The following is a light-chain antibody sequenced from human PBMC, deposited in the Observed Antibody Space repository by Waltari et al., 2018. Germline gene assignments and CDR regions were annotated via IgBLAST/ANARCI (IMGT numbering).Light chain of an antibody. CDR3: SSFTTSSTVV. CDR1: SRDIGAYNF. V-gene: IGLV2-14*01. Sequence: QSALTQPASVSGSPGQSITISCTGTSRDIGAYNFVSWYQQHPGKVPILMIYEVTNRPSGVSNRFSGSKSGNTASLTISGLQAEDEGDYYCSSFTTSSTVVFGGGTKLTVL. J-gene: IGLJ2*01. CDR2: EVT.